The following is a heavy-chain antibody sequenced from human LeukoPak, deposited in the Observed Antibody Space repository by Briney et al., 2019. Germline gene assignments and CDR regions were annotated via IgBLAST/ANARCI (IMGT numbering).Heavy chain of an antibody. CDR2: FDPEDGET. CDR3: ARGTVPGIAAAGTSRNYYYYYMDV. V-gene: IGHV1-24*01. D-gene: IGHD6-13*01. CDR1: GYTLTELS. J-gene: IGHJ6*03. Sequence: GASVKVSCKVSGYTLTELSMHWVRQAPGKGLEWMGGFDPEDGETIYAQKFQGRVTMTEDTSTDTAYMELSSLRSEDTAVYYCARGTVPGIAAAGTSRNYYYYYMDVWGKGTTVTVSS.